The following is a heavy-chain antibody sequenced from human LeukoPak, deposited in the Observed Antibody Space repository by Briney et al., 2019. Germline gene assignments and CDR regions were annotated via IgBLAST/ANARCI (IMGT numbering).Heavy chain of an antibody. Sequence: GRSLRLSCAASGFTFSSYAMHWVRQAPGKGLEWVAVISYDGSNKYYADSVKGRFTISRDNSKNTLYLQMNSLRAEDTAVYYCARDRTTVVTLYYFDYWGQGTLVTVSS. D-gene: IGHD4-23*01. CDR3: ARDRTTVVTLYYFDY. CDR1: GFTFSSYA. V-gene: IGHV3-30-3*01. CDR2: ISYDGSNK. J-gene: IGHJ4*02.